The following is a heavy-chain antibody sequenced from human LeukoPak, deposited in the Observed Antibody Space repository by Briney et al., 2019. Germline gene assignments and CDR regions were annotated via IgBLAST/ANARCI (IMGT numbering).Heavy chain of an antibody. CDR2: INPSGGST. Sequence: VASVKVSCKASGYTFTSYYMHWVRQAPGQGREWMGIINPSGGSTSYAQKFQGRVTMTRDMSTSTVYMELSSLRSDDTAVYYCARDTRYSSSWYWATYYYYMDVWGKGTTVTVSS. CDR3: ARDTRYSSSWYWATYYYYMDV. D-gene: IGHD6-13*01. V-gene: IGHV1-46*01. J-gene: IGHJ6*03. CDR1: GYTFTSYY.